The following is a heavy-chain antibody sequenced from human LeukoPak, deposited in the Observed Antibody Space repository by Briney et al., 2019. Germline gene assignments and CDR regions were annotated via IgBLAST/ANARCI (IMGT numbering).Heavy chain of an antibody. CDR2: IISSSSYT. V-gene: IGHV3-11*06. J-gene: IGHJ4*02. CDR3: ARVQVPAAYDY. Sequence: GGPLRLSCAASGFTFSDYYMSWIRQAPGKALEGVSYIISSSSYTNYADSVKGRFTISRDNAKNSLYLQMNSLRAEDTAVYYCARVQVPAAYDYWGQGTLVTVSS. CDR1: GFTFSDYY. D-gene: IGHD2-2*01.